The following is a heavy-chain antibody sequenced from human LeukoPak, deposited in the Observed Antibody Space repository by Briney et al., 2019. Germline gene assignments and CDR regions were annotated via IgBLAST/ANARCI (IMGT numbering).Heavy chain of an antibody. CDR3: AKDIVGARGGFDY. CDR1: GFTFSSYA. D-gene: IGHD1-26*01. V-gene: IGHV3-23*01. Sequence: PGGSLRLSCAASGFTFSSYAMSWVRQAPGKGLEWVSTITGSGGNTYYADSVKGRFTISRDNSKNTLYLQMNSLRAEDTAVYYCAKDIVGARGGFDYWGQGTLVTVSS. CDR2: ITGSGGNT. J-gene: IGHJ4*02.